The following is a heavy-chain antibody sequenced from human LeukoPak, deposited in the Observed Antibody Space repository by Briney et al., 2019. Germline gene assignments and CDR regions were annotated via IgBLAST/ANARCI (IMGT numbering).Heavy chain of an antibody. V-gene: IGHV3-23*01. D-gene: IGHD6-13*01. Sequence: GSLTLSCAASGFTSSSYAMSRLRQAPGKGLEWVSAISGSGGSTYYADSVKGRFTISRDNSKNTLYLQMNSLRAEDTAVYYCAKDFSLAAAGLFDYWGQGTLVTVSS. CDR3: AKDFSLAAAGLFDY. J-gene: IGHJ4*02. CDR2: ISGSGGST. CDR1: GFTSSSYA.